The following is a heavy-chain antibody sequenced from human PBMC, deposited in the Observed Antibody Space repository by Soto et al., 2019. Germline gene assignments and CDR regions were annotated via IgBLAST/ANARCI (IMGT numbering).Heavy chain of an antibody. D-gene: IGHD3-16*01. Sequence: SVKVSCKASGGTFSSYAISWVRQAPGQGLEWMGGIIPIFGTANYAQKFQGRVTITADESTSTAYMELSSLRSGDTAVYYCASKVWVAPPYYGMDVWGQGTTVTVSS. V-gene: IGHV1-69*13. CDR1: GGTFSSYA. CDR3: ASKVWVAPPYYGMDV. J-gene: IGHJ6*02. CDR2: IIPIFGTA.